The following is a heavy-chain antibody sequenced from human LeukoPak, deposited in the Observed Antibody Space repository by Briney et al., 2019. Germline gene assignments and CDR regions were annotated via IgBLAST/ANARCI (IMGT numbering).Heavy chain of an antibody. J-gene: IGHJ3*02. Sequence: SQTLSLTCAVSGGSISNGGYSWSWIRQPPGKGLEWIGCIYHSGSTYYSPSLKSRVTISVDRSKNQFSLKLNSVTAADTAVYYCARGYYDSISYYYWSAFDIWGHGTTVTVSS. CDR3: ARGYYDSISYYYWSAFDI. CDR2: IYHSGST. V-gene: IGHV4-30-2*01. D-gene: IGHD3-22*01. CDR1: GGSISNGGYS.